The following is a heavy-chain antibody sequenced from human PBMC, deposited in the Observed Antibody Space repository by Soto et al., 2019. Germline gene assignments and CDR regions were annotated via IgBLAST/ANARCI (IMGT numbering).Heavy chain of an antibody. CDR1: GVSISTGGYY. J-gene: IGHJ3*02. CDR3: ARGSQLERDAFDI. D-gene: IGHD1-1*01. V-gene: IGHV4-31*03. CDR2: IYYTGST. Sequence: QVQLQESGPGLVKPSQTLSLTCTVSGVSISTGGYYWSWIRQHPGRGLEWIGYIYYTGSTFYNPSLKSRVNMSLDTSENQFSLKLSSVTVADTAVYYCARGSQLERDAFDIWGQGTMVTVSS.